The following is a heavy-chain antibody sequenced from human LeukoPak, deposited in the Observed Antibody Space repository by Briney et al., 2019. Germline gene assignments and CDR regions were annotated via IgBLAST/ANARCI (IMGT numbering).Heavy chain of an antibody. J-gene: IGHJ6*03. V-gene: IGHV3-21*01. CDR1: GFTFSSYS. CDR2: ISSSSSYI. CDR3: ARGLPGSGSYYHHYYYYYMDV. D-gene: IGHD3-10*01. Sequence: GGSLRLSCAASGFTFSSYSMNWVRQAPGKGLEWVSSISSSSSYIYYADSVKGRFTISRDNAKNSLYPQMNSLRAEDTAVYYCARGLPGSGSYYHHYYYYYMDVWGKGTTVTISS.